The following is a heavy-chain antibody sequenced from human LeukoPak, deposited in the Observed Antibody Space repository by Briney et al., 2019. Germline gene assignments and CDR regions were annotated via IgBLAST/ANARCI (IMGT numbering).Heavy chain of an antibody. CDR2: IYYSGST. J-gene: IGHJ4*02. Sequence: PSQTLCLTCTVSGGSISSGDYYWSCIRLPPGKGLECIGYIYYSGSTYYNPSLKSRVTISVDTSKDQFSLKLSSVTAADTAVYYCARDTNYYDSRGHVPFFDYWGQGTLVTVSS. CDR1: GGSISSGDYY. V-gene: IGHV4-30-4*08. D-gene: IGHD3-22*01. CDR3: ARDTNYYDSRGHVPFFDY.